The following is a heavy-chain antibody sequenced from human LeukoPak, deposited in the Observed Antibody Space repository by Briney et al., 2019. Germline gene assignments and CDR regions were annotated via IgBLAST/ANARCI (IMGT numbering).Heavy chain of an antibody. D-gene: IGHD3-9*01. V-gene: IGHV1-18*01. Sequence: ASVKVSCKASGYTFTSYGISWLRQAPGQGLEWMGWSSAYNGNTNYAQKLQGRVTMTTDTSTSTAYMELRSLRADDTAVYYCARVRDILTGYLPGLFDYWGQGTLVTVSS. J-gene: IGHJ4*02. CDR2: SSAYNGNT. CDR1: GYTFTSYG. CDR3: ARVRDILTGYLPGLFDY.